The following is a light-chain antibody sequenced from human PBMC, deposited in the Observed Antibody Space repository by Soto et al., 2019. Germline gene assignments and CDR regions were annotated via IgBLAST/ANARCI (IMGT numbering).Light chain of an antibody. Sequence: EIGLNQSPGTLSLSPGERATLSCRASQSVSSNYFAWYQQKPGQAPRLLIYGVSSRPTGIPDRFSGSGSGTDFTLTISRLEPEDFAVYYCEQYGSSPRTFGQGTKVDIK. CDR3: EQYGSSPRT. CDR1: QSVSSNY. CDR2: GVS. V-gene: IGKV3-20*01. J-gene: IGKJ1*01.